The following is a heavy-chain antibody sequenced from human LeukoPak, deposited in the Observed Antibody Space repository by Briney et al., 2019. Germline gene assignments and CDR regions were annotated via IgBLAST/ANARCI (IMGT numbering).Heavy chain of an antibody. J-gene: IGHJ4*02. V-gene: IGHV1-69*04. Sequence: ASVKVSCKASGGTFSSYAISWVRQAPGQGLEWMGRIIPILGIANYAQKFQGRVTITADKSTSTAYMELSSLRSEDTAVYYCARDMYYYDSSGYCGSGYFDYWGQGTLVTVSS. CDR2: IIPILGIA. D-gene: IGHD3-22*01. CDR1: GGTFSSYA. CDR3: ARDMYYYDSSGYCGSGYFDY.